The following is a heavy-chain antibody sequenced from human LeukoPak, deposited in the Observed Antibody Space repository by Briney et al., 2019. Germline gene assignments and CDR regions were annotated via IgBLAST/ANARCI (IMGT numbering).Heavy chain of an antibody. CDR2: ISSNGGST. J-gene: IGHJ4*02. CDR3: ARDTPFDY. V-gene: IGHV3-64*04. CDR1: GFTFSSYA. Sequence: GGSLRLSCSASGFTFSSYAMHWVRQAPGKGLEYVSAISSNGGSTYYADSVKGRFSISRDNAKNSLYLQMNSLRDEDTAVYYCARDTPFDYWGQGTLVTVSS.